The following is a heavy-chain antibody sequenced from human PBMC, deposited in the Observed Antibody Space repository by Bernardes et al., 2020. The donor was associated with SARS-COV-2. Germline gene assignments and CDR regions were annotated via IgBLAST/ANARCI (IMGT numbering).Heavy chain of an antibody. D-gene: IGHD2-15*01. V-gene: IGHV3-21*06. CDR2: ISGGGDST. CDR3: AREIDIPVGGKFRPPDY. J-gene: IGHJ4*01. CDR1: GFTFSSYS. Sequence: GGSRRRSGAASGFTFSSYSFKWVRQAPGKGPEWVSSISGGGDSTTYADSMKGRFTISRDNAKNLLYLQMNSLRVEDTAVYYCAREIDIPVGGKFRPPDYWGLGTRVTVAS.